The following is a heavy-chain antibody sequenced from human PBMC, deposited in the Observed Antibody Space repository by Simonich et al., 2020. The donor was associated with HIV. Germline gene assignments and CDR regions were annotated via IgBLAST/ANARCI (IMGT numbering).Heavy chain of an antibody. CDR2: VVPQSGER. CDR3: ATEVGLKGHGYKQSAY. J-gene: IGHJ4*02. Sequence: VQLVQSGAEVKKPGATVKISCKVSGYTFTDYDMHWVQQAPGKGLEWVGLVVPQSGERKYARKFQGRVTITADTSRDTAYMELSSLRSEDTAVYYCATEVGLKGHGYKQSAYWGQGTLVTVSS. CDR1: GYTFTDYD. D-gene: IGHD5-12*01. V-gene: IGHV1-69-2*01.